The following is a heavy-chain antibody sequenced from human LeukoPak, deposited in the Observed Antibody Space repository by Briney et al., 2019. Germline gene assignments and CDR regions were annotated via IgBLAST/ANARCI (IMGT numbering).Heavy chain of an antibody. V-gene: IGHV3-23*01. D-gene: IGHD6-13*01. J-gene: IGHJ3*02. CDR2: ISGSGCNT. CDR1: GFTFSSYA. Sequence: GGSLRLSCAASGFTFSSYAMSWVRQAPGKGLEWVSSISGSGCNTFYADSVRGRFTISRDNSKNTLYLHMNSLRAEDTALYYCASRISYKQLGAFDIWAQETRVTVSS. CDR3: ASRISYKQLGAFDI.